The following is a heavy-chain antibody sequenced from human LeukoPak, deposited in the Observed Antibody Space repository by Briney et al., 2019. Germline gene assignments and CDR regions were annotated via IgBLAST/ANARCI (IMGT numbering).Heavy chain of an antibody. CDR2: IYYSGST. Sequence: SQTLSLTCTVSGGSISSGDYYWGWIRQPPGTGLEWIGYIYYSGSTYYNPSLKSRVTISVDTSKNQFSLKLSSVTAADTAVYYCAGNLVATSSIDYWGQGTLVTVSS. V-gene: IGHV4-30-4*08. D-gene: IGHD5-12*01. CDR1: GGSISSGDYY. CDR3: AGNLVATSSIDY. J-gene: IGHJ4*02.